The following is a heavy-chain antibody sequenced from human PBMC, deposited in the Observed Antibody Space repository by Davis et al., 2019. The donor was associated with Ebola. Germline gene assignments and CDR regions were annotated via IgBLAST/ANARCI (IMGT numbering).Heavy chain of an antibody. CDR3: ARDVSRCTYGVCFRPDY. J-gene: IGHJ4*02. CDR1: GYSFSSHG. Sequence: ASVKVSCKASGYSFSSHGLTWVRQAPGQGLEWLGWGSGYNGNTNYAQKFQGRVTVTTDTSTSTAYMVLTSLTSDDTAVYYCARDVSRCTYGVCFRPDYWGQGTLVTVSS. V-gene: IGHV1-18*01. CDR2: GSGYNGNT. D-gene: IGHD2-8*01.